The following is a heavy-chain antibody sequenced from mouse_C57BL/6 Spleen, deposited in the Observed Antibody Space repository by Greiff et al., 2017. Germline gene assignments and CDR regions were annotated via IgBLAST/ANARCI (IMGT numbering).Heavy chain of an antibody. CDR1: GYTFTSYW. D-gene: IGHD2-12*01. CDR3: AREDSPYYAMDY. Sequence: QVQLQQPGAELVMPGASVKLSCKASGYTFTSYWMHWVKQRPGQGLEWIGEIDPSDSYTNYNQKFKGKSTLTVDKSSSTAYMQLNSLTSEDSAVYFCAREDSPYYAMDYWGQGTSVTVSS. V-gene: IGHV1-69*01. CDR2: IDPSDSYT. J-gene: IGHJ4*01.